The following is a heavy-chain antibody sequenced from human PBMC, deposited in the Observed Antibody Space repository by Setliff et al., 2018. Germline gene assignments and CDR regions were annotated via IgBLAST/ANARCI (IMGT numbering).Heavy chain of an antibody. CDR2: INPHGSEK. J-gene: IGHJ4*02. Sequence: GGSLRLSCTASGLSYTNDWVSWVRQAPGKGLEWLASINPHGSEKYYADSVKGRFTISRDNAKNSLSLQMNNLRTEDTAVYYCFGAGTCSYWGQGTLVTSPQ. CDR3: FGAGTCSY. V-gene: IGHV3-7*01. CDR1: GLSYTNDW. D-gene: IGHD3-10*01.